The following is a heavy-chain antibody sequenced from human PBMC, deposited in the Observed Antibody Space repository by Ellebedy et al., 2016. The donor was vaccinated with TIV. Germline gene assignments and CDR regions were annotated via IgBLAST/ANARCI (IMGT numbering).Heavy chain of an antibody. J-gene: IGHJ4*02. Sequence: PGGSLRLSCAASGFMFSNYWMSWVRQAPGKGLERVANIQRAGGEKNYVDPVKGRFTISRDNARNSLYLQMNSLRTEDTAVYYCAREAISYATSGYYFDYWGQGTLVAVSS. CDR3: AREAISYATSGYYFDY. CDR2: IQRAGGEK. D-gene: IGHD3-22*01. CDR1: GFMFSNYW. V-gene: IGHV3-7*01.